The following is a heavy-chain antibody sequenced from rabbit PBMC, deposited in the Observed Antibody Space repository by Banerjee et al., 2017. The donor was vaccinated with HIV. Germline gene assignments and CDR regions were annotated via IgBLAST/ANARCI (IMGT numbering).Heavy chain of an antibody. CDR3: ARDMAGSRSL. CDR2: IYTGSGST. Sequence: QSLEESGGDLVKPGASLTLTCKASGFDLSSTYYMCWVRQAPGKGLEWIGCIYTGSGSTDYASWVNGRFTISKTSSTTVTLQMTSLTAADTATYFCARDMAGSRSLWGQGTLVTVS. V-gene: IGHV1S40*01. CDR1: GFDLSSTYY. D-gene: IGHD4-2*01. J-gene: IGHJ4*01.